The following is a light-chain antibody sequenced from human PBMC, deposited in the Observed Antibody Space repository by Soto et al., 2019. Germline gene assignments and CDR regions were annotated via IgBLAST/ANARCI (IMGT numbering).Light chain of an antibody. CDR3: SSYTSSSSVI. J-gene: IGLJ2*01. CDR1: SSDVGGYKY. CDR2: AVS. Sequence: QSALTQPASVSGSPGQSITISCTGTSSDVGGYKYVSWYQHHPGRAPKLMIYAVSNRPSGVSTRFSGSKSGNTASLTISGLQADDEADYYCSSYTSSSSVIFGGGTKLTVL. V-gene: IGLV2-14*01.